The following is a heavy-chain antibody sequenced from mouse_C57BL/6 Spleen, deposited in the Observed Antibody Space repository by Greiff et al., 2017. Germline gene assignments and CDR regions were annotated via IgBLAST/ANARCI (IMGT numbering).Heavy chain of an antibody. CDR2: IDPNSGGT. J-gene: IGHJ1*03. CDR1: GYTFTSYW. D-gene: IGHD1-1*01. Sequence: QMQLKQSGAELVKPGASVKLSCKASGYTFTSYWMHWVKQRPGRGLEWIGRIDPNSGGTKYNEKFKSKATLTVDKPSSTAYMQLSSLTSEDSAVYYCASGVYYGSSYGKSGYFDVWGTGTTVTVSS. CDR3: ASGVYYGSSYGKSGYFDV. V-gene: IGHV1-72*01.